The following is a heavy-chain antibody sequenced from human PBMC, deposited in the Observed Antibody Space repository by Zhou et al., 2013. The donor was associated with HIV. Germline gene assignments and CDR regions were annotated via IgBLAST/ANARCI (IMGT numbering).Heavy chain of an antibody. CDR1: GGSLNPYY. J-gene: IGHJ4*02. Sequence: QVQLLESGPGLVKPSETLSLTCTVSGGSLNPYYWSWIRQPPGKELEWIGYIYASGHTNYNPSLKSRVTISVDTSKNQFSLNLSSVTAADTAIYYCVRADRNYVSRLDYWGQGTLVTVSS. CDR2: IYASGHT. V-gene: IGHV4-4*09. CDR3: VRADRNYVSRLDY. D-gene: IGHD3-16*01.